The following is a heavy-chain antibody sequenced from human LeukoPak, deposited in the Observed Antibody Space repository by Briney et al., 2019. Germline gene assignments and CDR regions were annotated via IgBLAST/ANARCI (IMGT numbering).Heavy chain of an antibody. V-gene: IGHV4-4*07. CDR1: GGSISSYY. Sequence: KPSETLSLTCTVSGGSISSYYWSWIRQPAGKGLEWIGRIYTSGSTNYNTSLKSRVTMSVDTSKNQFSLKLSSVTAADTAVYYCAREGEVVVAPHYGMDVWGQGTTVTVSS. J-gene: IGHJ6*02. D-gene: IGHD2-15*01. CDR2: IYTSGST. CDR3: AREGEVVVAPHYGMDV.